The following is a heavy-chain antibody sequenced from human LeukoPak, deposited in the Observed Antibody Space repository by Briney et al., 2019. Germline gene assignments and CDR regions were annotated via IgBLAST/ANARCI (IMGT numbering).Heavy chain of an antibody. D-gene: IGHD5-18*01. CDR3: AKDPSVDTAMVDY. J-gene: IGHJ4*02. V-gene: IGHV3-21*01. CDR1: GFTFSSYE. Sequence: GGSLRLSCAASGFTFSSYEMNWVRQAPGKGLEWVSSISSSSSYIYYADSVKGRFTISRDNSKNTLYLQMNSLRAEDTAVYYCAKDPSVDTAMVDYWGQGTLVTVSS. CDR2: ISSSSSYI.